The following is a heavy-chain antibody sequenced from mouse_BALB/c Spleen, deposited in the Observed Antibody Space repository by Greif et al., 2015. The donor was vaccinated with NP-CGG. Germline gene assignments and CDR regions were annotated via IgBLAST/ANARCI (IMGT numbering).Heavy chain of an antibody. CDR2: ISDGGSYT. J-gene: IGHJ1*01. Sequence: EVKLMESGGGLVKPGGSLKLSCAASGFTFSDYYMYWVRQTPEKRLEWVATISDGGSYTYYPDSVKGRFTISRDNAKNNLYLQMSSLKSEDTAMYYCARAPYGSSYDWYFDVWGAGTTVTVSS. CDR3: ARAPYGSSYDWYFDV. D-gene: IGHD1-1*01. CDR1: GFTFSDYY. V-gene: IGHV5-4*02.